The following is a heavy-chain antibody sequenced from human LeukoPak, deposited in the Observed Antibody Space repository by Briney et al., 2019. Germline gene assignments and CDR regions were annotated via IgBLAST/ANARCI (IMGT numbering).Heavy chain of an antibody. D-gene: IGHD3-10*01. CDR2: IKSNRDGGTT. CDR1: GYTFINAY. V-gene: IGHV3-15*01. Sequence: GGSLRLSCAVSGYTFINAYLNWVRQAPGKGLEWIGRIKSNRDGGTTHYAAPVKGRFTISRDNTKNSLYPQMSSLRAEDTAVYYCARSSHFDYWGQGTLVAVSS. CDR3: ARSSHFDY. J-gene: IGHJ4*02.